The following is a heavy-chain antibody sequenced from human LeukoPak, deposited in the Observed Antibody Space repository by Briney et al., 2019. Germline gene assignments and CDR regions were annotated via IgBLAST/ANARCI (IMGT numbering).Heavy chain of an antibody. D-gene: IGHD3-10*01. J-gene: IGHJ5*02. CDR1: GGSISSSTYF. CDR2: IYYYSGST. Sequence: SETLSLTCTVSGGSISSSTYFWGWIRQPPGKGLEWIGSIYYYSGSTYYNPSLKSRVAISVDTSKNQFSLRLSSVTAADTAVYYCARGRGEGRGISMVRGVRAPSYNWFDPWGHGTLVTVSS. V-gene: IGHV4-39*07. CDR3: ARGRGEGRGISMVRGVRAPSYNWFDP.